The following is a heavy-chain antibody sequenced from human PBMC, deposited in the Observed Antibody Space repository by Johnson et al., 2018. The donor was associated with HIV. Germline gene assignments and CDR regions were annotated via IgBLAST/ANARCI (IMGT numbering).Heavy chain of an antibody. CDR3: ARDLTNWGVGDAFDI. J-gene: IGHJ3*02. D-gene: IGHD7-27*01. CDR1: EFTFSTFSRNA. Sequence: QVHLVESGGGLVQPGRSLRLSCAASEFTFSTFSRNAMHWVRQAPGKGLEWVAVISYDGSNKYYADSVKGRFTISRDNSKNTLYLQMNSLRAEDTAVYYCARDLTNWGVGDAFDIWGQGTMVTVSS. V-gene: IGHV3-30-3*01. CDR2: ISYDGSNK.